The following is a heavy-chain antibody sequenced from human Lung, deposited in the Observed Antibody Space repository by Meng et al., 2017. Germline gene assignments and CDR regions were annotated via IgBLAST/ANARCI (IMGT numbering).Heavy chain of an antibody. CDR1: GFYFNNAW. J-gene: IGHJ4*02. D-gene: IGHD3-10*01. Sequence: DVELVESGGDLVKPGGPRSLSCAAFGFYFNNAWMSWLRQTPGKGLEWVGRIKSNTDRGTTEYAAPVTGRFTISRDDSKSTLYLQMNSLRAEDTAVYYCAKEEVPNDYWGQGTLVTVSS. CDR2: IKSNTDRGTT. V-gene: IGHV3-15*01. CDR3: AKEEVPNDY.